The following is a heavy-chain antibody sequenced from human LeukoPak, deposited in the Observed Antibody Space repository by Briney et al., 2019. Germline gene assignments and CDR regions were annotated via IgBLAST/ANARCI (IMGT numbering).Heavy chain of an antibody. J-gene: IGHJ4*02. CDR2: FYYSGSD. CDR3: VRGYCSGATCYHFDY. V-gene: IGHV4-59*01. CDR1: GASITSYY. Sequence: PSETLSLTCTVSGASITSYYWNWIRQPQGKGLEWIGYFYYSGSDNYNPSLKSRITISVDTSKNQFSLKLSSVTAADTAVYYCVRGYCSGATCYHFDYWGQGTLVTVSS. D-gene: IGHD2-15*01.